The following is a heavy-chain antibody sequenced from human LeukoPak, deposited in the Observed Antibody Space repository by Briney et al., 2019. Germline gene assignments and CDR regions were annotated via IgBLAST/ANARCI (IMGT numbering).Heavy chain of an antibody. V-gene: IGHV1-8*01. CDR2: MNPNSGNT. D-gene: IGHD6-13*01. Sequence: ASVKVSCKASGYTFTSYDINWVRQATGQGLEWMGWMNPNSGNTGYAQKFQGRVTMTRNTSISTAYMELSSLRSEDTAVYYCATGYSSSWYYYFDYWGQGTLVTVSS. J-gene: IGHJ4*02. CDR1: GYTFTSYD. CDR3: ATGYSSSWYYYFDY.